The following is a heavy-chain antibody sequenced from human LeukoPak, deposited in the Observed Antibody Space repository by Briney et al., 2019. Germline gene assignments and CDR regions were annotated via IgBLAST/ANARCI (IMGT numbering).Heavy chain of an antibody. V-gene: IGHV1-24*01. Sequence: ASVKVSCKVSGYTLTELSMHWVRQAPGKGLEWMGGFDPEGGETIYAQKFQGRVTMTEDTSTDTAYMELSSLRSEDTAVYYCATARINSSSWYYFDYWGQGTLVTVSS. D-gene: IGHD6-13*01. J-gene: IGHJ4*02. CDR2: FDPEGGET. CDR1: GYTLTELS. CDR3: ATARINSSSWYYFDY.